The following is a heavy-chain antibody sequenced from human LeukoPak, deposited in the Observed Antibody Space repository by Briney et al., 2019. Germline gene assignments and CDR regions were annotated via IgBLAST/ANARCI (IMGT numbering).Heavy chain of an antibody. CDR3: ARYSGYEGNWFDP. CDR1: GGTFSSYA. CDR2: IIPIFGTA. D-gene: IGHD5-12*01. Sequence: ASVKVSCKASGGTFSSYAISWVRQAPGQGLEWMGGIIPIFGTANYAQKFQGRVTITADESTSTAYMELSSLRSEDTAVYYCARYSGYEGNWFDPWGQGTLATVSS. V-gene: IGHV1-69*01. J-gene: IGHJ5*02.